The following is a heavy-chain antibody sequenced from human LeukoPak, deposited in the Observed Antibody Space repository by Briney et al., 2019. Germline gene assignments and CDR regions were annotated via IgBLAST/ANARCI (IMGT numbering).Heavy chain of an antibody. J-gene: IGHJ4*02. Sequence: GGSLRLSCVASGFTFSSYWMSWVRQAPGKGLEWVANIRQDGSEKYYVDSVKGRFTISRDNAKNSLYLQMNSLRAEDTAVYYCARCYFDYWGQGTLVTVSS. CDR2: IRQDGSEK. CDR3: ARCYFDY. V-gene: IGHV3-7*01. CDR1: GFTFSSYW.